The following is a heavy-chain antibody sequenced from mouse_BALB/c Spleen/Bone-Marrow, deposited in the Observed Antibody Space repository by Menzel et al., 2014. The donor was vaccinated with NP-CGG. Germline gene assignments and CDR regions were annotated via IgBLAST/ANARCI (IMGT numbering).Heavy chain of an antibody. V-gene: IGHV1S56*01. J-gene: IGHJ2*01. Sequence: QVQLQQSGPELVKPGASVRISCKASGYTFTSYYIHWVKQRPGQGLGWIGWIYPGNVNTKYNERFKGKATLTADKSSSTAYMQLSSPTSEDSAVYFCATYDYWGQGTTLTVSS. CDR3: ATYDY. CDR1: GYTFTSYY. CDR2: IYPGNVNT.